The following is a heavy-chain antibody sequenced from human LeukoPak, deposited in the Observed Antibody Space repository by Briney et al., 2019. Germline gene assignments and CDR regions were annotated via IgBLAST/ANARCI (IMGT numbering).Heavy chain of an antibody. D-gene: IGHD6-6*01. Sequence: SVNVTCKASGGTFSSYAISWVRQAPGQGLEWMGGIIPIFGTANYAQKFQGRVTITADESTSTAYMELSSLRSEDTAVYYCARDLEYSSSSGAFDIWGQGTMVTVSS. J-gene: IGHJ3*02. CDR2: IIPIFGTA. CDR3: ARDLEYSSSSGAFDI. CDR1: GGTFSSYA. V-gene: IGHV1-69*01.